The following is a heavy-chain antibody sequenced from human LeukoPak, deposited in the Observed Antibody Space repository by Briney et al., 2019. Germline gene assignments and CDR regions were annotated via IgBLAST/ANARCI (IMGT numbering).Heavy chain of an antibody. CDR1: GGSITSRAYY. CDR2: VYYSGST. CDR3: ASLDYGGNYVDD. J-gene: IGHJ4*02. D-gene: IGHD4-23*01. Sequence: SETLSLTCTVSGGSITSRAYYWGWIRQPPGKGLEWIGRVYYSGSTYHNPSLKIRVTMSVDTSKNQFSLKLSSVAAADTDVYYCASLDYGGNYVDDWGRGTLVTVSS. V-gene: IGHV4-39*07.